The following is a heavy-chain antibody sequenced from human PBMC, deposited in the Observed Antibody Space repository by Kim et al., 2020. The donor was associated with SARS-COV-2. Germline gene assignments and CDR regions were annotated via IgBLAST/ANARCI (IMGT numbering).Heavy chain of an antibody. V-gene: IGHV4-39*01. J-gene: IGHJ5*02. Sequence: SETLSLTCTVSGGSISSSSYYWGWIRQPPGKGLEWIGSIYYSGSTYYNPSLKSRVTISVDTSKNQFSLKLSSVTAADTAVYYCARHFKGRGWLQFFWSPWGQGTLVTVSS. CDR3: ARHFKGRGWLQFFWSP. CDR2: IYYSGST. D-gene: IGHD5-12*01. CDR1: GGSISSSSYY.